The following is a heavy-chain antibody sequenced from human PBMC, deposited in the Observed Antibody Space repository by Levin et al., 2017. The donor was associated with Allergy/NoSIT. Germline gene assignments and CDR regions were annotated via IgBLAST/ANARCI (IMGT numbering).Heavy chain of an antibody. D-gene: IGHD2-15*01. CDR1: GDSLNGYY. CDR3: TRGGGYCSHKSCTWFDP. Sequence: SETLSLTCTVSGDSLNGYYWSWLRQKSGKGLEWIGRIHSIGTTSYNPSLKSRVNISLDTAKNQFSLVMTSVTAADTAVYYCTRGGGYCSHKSCTWFDPWGQGQLVRVSS. V-gene: IGHV4-4*07. J-gene: IGHJ5*01. CDR2: IHSIGTT.